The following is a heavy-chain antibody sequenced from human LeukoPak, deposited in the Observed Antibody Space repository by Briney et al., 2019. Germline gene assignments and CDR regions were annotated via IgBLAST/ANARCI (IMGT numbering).Heavy chain of an antibody. V-gene: IGHV4-59*01. CDR3: ARLLAGTPYYYYYYMDV. D-gene: IGHD6-13*01. CDR2: IYYSGST. Sequence: SETLSLTCTVSGGSISSYYWSRIRQPPGKGLEWIGYIYYSGSTNYNPSLKSRVTISVDTSKNQFSLKLSSVTAADTAVYYCARLLAGTPYYYYYYMDVWGKGTTVTVSS. CDR1: GGSISSYY. J-gene: IGHJ6*03.